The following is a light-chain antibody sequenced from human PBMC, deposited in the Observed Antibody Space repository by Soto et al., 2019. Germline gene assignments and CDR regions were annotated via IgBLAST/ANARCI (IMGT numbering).Light chain of an antibody. Sequence: EVVLTQSPAPLSLSPGERATLSCRASQSVSNYLAWYQQKPGQAPRLLIYDASNRATGIPARFSGSGSGTDFTLTISNLEPEDFAVYYCQHRRTFGPGTKVDIK. CDR3: QHRRT. CDR1: QSVSNY. CDR2: DAS. J-gene: IGKJ3*01. V-gene: IGKV3-11*01.